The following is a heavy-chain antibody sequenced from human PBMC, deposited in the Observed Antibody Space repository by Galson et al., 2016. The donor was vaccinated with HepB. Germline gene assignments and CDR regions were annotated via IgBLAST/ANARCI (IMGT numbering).Heavy chain of an antibody. D-gene: IGHD3/OR15-3a*01. Sequence: SLRLSCAASGFTVSGNYMSWVRQAPGKGLEWVSVIYSGGSTYYADSVKGRFTISRDDSENTLYLQMNSLRAEDTAVYYCAREEGGISGPSYHYYYMDVWGKGTTVTVSS. CDR2: IYSGGST. CDR3: AREEGGISGPSYHYYYMDV. J-gene: IGHJ6*03. CDR1: GFTVSGNY. V-gene: IGHV3-53*01.